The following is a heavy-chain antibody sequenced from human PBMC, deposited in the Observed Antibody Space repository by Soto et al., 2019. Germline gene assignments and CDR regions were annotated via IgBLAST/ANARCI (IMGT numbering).Heavy chain of an antibody. CDR2: IIPIFGTA. CDR3: AREVTERGDEVFDT. CDR1: GGTFSSYA. Sequence: QVQLVQSGAEVKKPGSSVKVSCKASGGTFSSYAISWVRQAPGQGLEWMGGIIPIFGTANYAQKFQGRVTIPADESTSTANRGLSGRRSEDTAVYYWAREVTERGDEVFDTGAKGTWFPVSS. V-gene: IGHV1-69*01. J-gene: IGHJ3*02. D-gene: IGHD3-16*01.